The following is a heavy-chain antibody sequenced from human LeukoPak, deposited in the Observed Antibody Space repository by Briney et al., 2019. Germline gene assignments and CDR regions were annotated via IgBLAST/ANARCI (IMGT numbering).Heavy chain of an antibody. V-gene: IGHV1-24*01. J-gene: IGHJ4*02. CDR3: ATGTRLERENYYFDY. CDR1: GFTFSSYA. Sequence: GGSLRLSCAASGFTFSSYAMHWVRQAPGKGLEWMGGFDPEDGETIYAQKFQGRVTMTEDTSTDTAYMELSSLRSEDTAVYYCATGTRLERENYYFDYWGQGTLVTVSS. CDR2: FDPEDGET. D-gene: IGHD5-12*01.